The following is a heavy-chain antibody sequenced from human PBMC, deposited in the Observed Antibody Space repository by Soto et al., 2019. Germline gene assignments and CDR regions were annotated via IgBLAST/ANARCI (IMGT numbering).Heavy chain of an antibody. D-gene: IGHD5-12*01. CDR3: ARDPKYSGYDTSFDY. Sequence: SXNDSFTASGCTXNTYGSDLVRQAPGQGLEWMGWTSAYNGNTNYAKKLQVRVTMTTDTSTSKAYMELRSMRSDHTAVYYCARDPKYSGYDTSFDYWGQGTLGTVSS. V-gene: IGHV1-18*01. CDR1: GCTXNTYG. J-gene: IGHJ4*02. CDR2: TSAYNGNT.